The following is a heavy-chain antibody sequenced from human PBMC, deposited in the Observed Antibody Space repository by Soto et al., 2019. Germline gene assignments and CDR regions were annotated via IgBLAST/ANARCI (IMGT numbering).Heavy chain of an antibody. CDR1: GFIVSSNY. J-gene: IGHJ4*02. V-gene: IGHV3-53*02. D-gene: IGHD6-13*01. Sequence: EVQLVATGGGLIQPGGSLRLSCAASGFIVSSNYMNWVRQAPGKGLVWLSCIFGGGSTYYADSVEGRFTISRDNSKNTVYLQMSSLRADDTAIYHCATAGQELQLASDYWGQGTLVTVSS. CDR3: ATAGQELQLASDY. CDR2: IFGGGST.